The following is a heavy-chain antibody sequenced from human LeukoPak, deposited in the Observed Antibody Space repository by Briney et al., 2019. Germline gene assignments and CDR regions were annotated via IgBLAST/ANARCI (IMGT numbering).Heavy chain of an antibody. J-gene: IGHJ3*02. CDR2: INPSGGST. V-gene: IGHV1-46*01. D-gene: IGHD3-22*01. Sequence: PRASVKVSCKASGYTFTGYYIHWVRQAPGQGLEWMGIINPSGGSTSYAQTFQGRVTMTENTSTRTVYMELSSLSSEDAAVYCCARDPYRSYYYDSRGYLAIWGQGTMVTVSS. CDR3: ARDPYRSYYYDSRGYLAI. CDR1: GYTFTGYY.